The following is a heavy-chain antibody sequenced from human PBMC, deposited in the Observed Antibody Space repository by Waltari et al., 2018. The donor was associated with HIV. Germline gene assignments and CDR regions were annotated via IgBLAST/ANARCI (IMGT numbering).Heavy chain of an antibody. CDR2: IGGNGGPT. J-gene: IGHJ3*02. Sequence: EVQLVESGGGLVQPGGSLRVSCAASGFSFSSYAMSWVRQGPGRGREWFSVIGGNGGPTSSADSWTGRFTISRDNSKDTLYLQMNSLRADDTAVYYCAKPQGGWELLGDFDMWGQGTMVAVSS. CDR3: AKPQGGWELLGDFDM. V-gene: IGHV3-23*04. D-gene: IGHD1-26*01. CDR1: GFSFSSYA.